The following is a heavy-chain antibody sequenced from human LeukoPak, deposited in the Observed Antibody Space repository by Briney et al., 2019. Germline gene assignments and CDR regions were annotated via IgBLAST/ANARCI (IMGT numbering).Heavy chain of an antibody. Sequence: PGGSLRLSCAASGFTFSSYSMNWVRQAPGKGLEWGSFISSSRIYIYYADSVKGRFTISRDNAKNSPYLQMNSLRAEDTAVYYCARFIAAPYYFDYWGRGTLVTVSS. CDR1: GFTFSSYS. CDR2: ISSSRIYI. J-gene: IGHJ4*02. CDR3: ARFIAAPYYFDY. V-gene: IGHV3-21*01. D-gene: IGHD6-13*01.